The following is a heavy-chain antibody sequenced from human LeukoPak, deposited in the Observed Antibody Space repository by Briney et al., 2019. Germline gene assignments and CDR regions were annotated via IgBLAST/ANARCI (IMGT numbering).Heavy chain of an antibody. CDR3: ARHYSSGYYEGYYFDY. J-gene: IGHJ4*02. Sequence: PSEILSLTCTVSGGSISSSSYYWGWIRQPPGKGLEWIGSIYYSGSTYYNPSLKSRVTISVDTSKNQFSLKLSSVTAADTAVYYCARHYSSGYYEGYYFDYWGQGTLVTVSS. CDR2: IYYSGST. CDR1: GGSISSSSYY. D-gene: IGHD3-22*01. V-gene: IGHV4-39*01.